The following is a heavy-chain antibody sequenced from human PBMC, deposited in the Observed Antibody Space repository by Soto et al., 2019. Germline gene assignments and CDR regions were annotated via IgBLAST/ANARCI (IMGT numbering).Heavy chain of an antibody. CDR3: ARATYDSSTYYLDS. CDR1: GASISGGDYY. J-gene: IGHJ4*02. CDR2: IYYTGNS. D-gene: IGHD3-22*01. Sequence: QVQLQESGPGLVKPSQTLSLTCTVSGASISGGDYYWTWIRQPPGKGLEWIGSIYYTGNSYYNPSLNTRVSISVDPSNDQFSLRLSSVTAADTAVYYCARATYDSSTYYLDSWGQGTLVTVSA. V-gene: IGHV4-30-4*01.